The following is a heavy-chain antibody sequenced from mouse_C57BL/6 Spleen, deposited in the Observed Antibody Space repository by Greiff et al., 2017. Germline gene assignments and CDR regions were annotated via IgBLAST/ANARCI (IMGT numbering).Heavy chain of an antibody. D-gene: IGHD2-2*01. Sequence: QVQLQQPGAELVRPGSSVKLSCKASGYTFPSYWMHWVKQRPIQGLEGIGNIDPSDSETPYNQKFKDKATLTVDKSSSTAYMQLSSLTSEDSAVDYCFYYGYDEGFAYWGQGTLVTVSA. J-gene: IGHJ3*01. V-gene: IGHV1-52*01. CDR3: FYYGYDEGFAY. CDR2: IDPSDSET. CDR1: GYTFPSYW.